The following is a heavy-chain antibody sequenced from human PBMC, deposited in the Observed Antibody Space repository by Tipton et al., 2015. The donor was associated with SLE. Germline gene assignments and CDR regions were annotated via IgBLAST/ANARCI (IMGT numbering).Heavy chain of an antibody. CDR3: ARHPPGPPLAGWFDP. V-gene: IGHV4-39*01. Sequence: TLSLTCTVSGDSIYSSSFYWGWVRQPPGKGLEWVGSFYYTGRSYSNPSLKSRVTISADTSKNQFFLKVNSMTAEDTAIDYCARHPPGPPLAGWFDPWGQGNLVNHSS. CDR1: GDSIYSSSFY. CDR2: FYYTGRS. J-gene: IGHJ5*01.